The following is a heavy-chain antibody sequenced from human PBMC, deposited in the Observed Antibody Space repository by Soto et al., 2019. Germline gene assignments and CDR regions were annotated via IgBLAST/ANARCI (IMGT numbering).Heavy chain of an antibody. CDR2: VQMSGTT. CDR1: GASVRSYH. CDR3: AKDRSTMRWFDP. Sequence: SETLSLTCAVSGASVRSYHWSWIRQAAGKGLEWIGRVQMSGTTNYNPSLKTRVTMSLDTSKNEVSLRMTSVTAADTAVYFCAKDRSTMRWFDPWGQGILVTAPQ. V-gene: IGHV4-4*07. D-gene: IGHD1-1*01. J-gene: IGHJ5*02.